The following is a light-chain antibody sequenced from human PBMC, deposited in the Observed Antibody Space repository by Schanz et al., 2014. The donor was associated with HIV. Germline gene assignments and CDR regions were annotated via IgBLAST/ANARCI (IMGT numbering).Light chain of an antibody. V-gene: IGKV1-39*01. CDR2: AAS. CDR3: QQSYSTPLS. CDR1: QSISTY. Sequence: DIQLTQSPSSLSASVGDRVTITCRASQSISTYLNWYQHKPGKAPKLLIYAASNLQSGVPSRFSGRGSGTDFTLTINSLQPDDFATYYCQQSYSTPLSFGGGTKVE. J-gene: IGKJ4*01.